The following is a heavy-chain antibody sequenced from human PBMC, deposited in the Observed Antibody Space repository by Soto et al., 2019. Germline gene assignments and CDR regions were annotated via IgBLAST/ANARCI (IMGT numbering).Heavy chain of an antibody. V-gene: IGHV4-4*02. CDR2: IYHSGST. J-gene: IGHJ4*02. Sequence: SETLSLTCAVSSGSISSSNWWSWVHQPPGKGLEWIGEIYHSGSTNYNPSLKSRVTISVDKSKNQFSLKLSSVTAADTAVYYCAGQRLGYCSGGSCPTKFDYWGQGTLVTVSS. CDR3: AGQRLGYCSGGSCPTKFDY. CDR1: SGSISSSNW. D-gene: IGHD2-15*01.